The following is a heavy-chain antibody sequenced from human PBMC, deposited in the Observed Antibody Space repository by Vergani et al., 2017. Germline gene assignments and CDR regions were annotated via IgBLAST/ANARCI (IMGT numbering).Heavy chain of an antibody. CDR1: GYRLTSYW. D-gene: IGHD4-17*01. J-gene: IGHJ4*02. V-gene: IGHV5-10-1*03. CDR2: IDPSHSYT. CDR3: ARRGNDYGDYVNDY. Sequence: EVQPVQSGAEVKKFGESLRILCKGSGYRLTSYWISWVRQMPWKGLAWMGRIDPSHSYTNYSPSFQGHVTIPADKSISTAYLQWSSLKASDTAMYYCARRGNDYGDYVNDYWGQGTLVTVSS.